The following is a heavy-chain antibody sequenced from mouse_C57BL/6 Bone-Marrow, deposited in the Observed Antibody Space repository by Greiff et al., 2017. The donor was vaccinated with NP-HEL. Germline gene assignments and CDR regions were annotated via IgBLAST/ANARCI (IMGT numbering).Heavy chain of an antibody. Sequence: VQLQQSGAELVRPGASVKLSCKASGYTFTDYYINWVKQRPGQGLEWIARIYPGSGNTYYNENFKGKATLTAEKSSSTAYMQLSSLTSEDSAVYFCAREYGSPWFAYWGQGTLVTVSA. CDR1: GYTFTDYY. CDR2: IYPGSGNT. V-gene: IGHV1-76*01. J-gene: IGHJ3*01. CDR3: AREYGSPWFAY. D-gene: IGHD1-1*01.